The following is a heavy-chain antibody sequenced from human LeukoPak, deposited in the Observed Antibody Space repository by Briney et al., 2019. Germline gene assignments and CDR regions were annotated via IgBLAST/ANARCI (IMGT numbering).Heavy chain of an antibody. J-gene: IGHJ4*02. CDR3: AKDVYCGGDCYSAPFDY. CDR2: FSGSGGST. Sequence: GGSLRLSCAAFTFTFSSYAMSWFGQAPGEGLEWVSAFSGSGGSTYYADSVKGRFTISRDNSKNTLYLQMNSLRAEDTAVYYCAKDVYCGGDCYSAPFDYWGQGTLVTVSS. V-gene: IGHV3-23*01. D-gene: IGHD2-21*02. CDR1: TFTFSSYA.